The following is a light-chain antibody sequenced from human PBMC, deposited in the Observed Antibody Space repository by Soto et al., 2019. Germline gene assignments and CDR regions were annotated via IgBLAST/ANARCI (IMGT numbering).Light chain of an antibody. Sequence: QSVLTQPASASGSPGQSITISCTGTSSDVGSYNLVSWYQQHPGKAPKLMIYEGSKRPSGVSNRFCGSKSGNTASLTISGLQGEGGADYYCWSYGGSWVVGGGTELTVL. CDR2: EGS. J-gene: IGLJ3*02. V-gene: IGLV2-23*01. CDR3: WSYGGSWV. CDR1: SSDVGSYNL.